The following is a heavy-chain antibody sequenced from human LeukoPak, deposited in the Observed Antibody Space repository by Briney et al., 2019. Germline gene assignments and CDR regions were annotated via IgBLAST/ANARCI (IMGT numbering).Heavy chain of an antibody. CDR3: ATYIQRPPGMDV. D-gene: IGHD2-15*01. CDR1: GFTFRSYV. Sequence: GGSLRLSCAASGFTFRSYVIHWVRQAPGKGLEWVTVISYDGSNKYYADSVKGRFTISRDNSRNTVYLQMNSLRAEDTALYFCATYIQRPPGMDVWGQGITVTVSS. CDR2: ISYDGSNK. J-gene: IGHJ6*02. V-gene: IGHV3-30-3*01.